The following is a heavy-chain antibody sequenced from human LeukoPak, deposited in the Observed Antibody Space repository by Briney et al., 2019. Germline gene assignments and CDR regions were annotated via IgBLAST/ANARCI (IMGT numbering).Heavy chain of an antibody. J-gene: IGHJ4*02. D-gene: IGHD3-22*01. V-gene: IGHV3-23*01. CDR2: ISGSGGST. CDR1: GFTFSSYA. Sequence: GGSLKLSCAASGFTFSSYAMSWVRQAPGKGLEWVSAISGSGGSTYYADSVKGRFTISRDNSKNTLYLQMNSLRAEDTAVYYCAKDLHYDSSGSDYWGQGTLVTVSS. CDR3: AKDLHYDSSGSDY.